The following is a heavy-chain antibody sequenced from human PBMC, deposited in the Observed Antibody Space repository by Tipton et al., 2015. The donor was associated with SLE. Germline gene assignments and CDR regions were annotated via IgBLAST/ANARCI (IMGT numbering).Heavy chain of an antibody. CDR1: GDSIISGSSY. V-gene: IGHV4-31*03. J-gene: IGHJ5*02. Sequence: TLSLTCSVSGDSIISGSSYRAWVRQRPGKGLEWIGYIFYSGSTYYNPSLQSRVTLSIDRSKSQFSLNVSSVTAADTAIYYCARAGAASGARWFDPWGRGTLVTVSS. CDR2: IFYSGST. CDR3: ARAGAASGARWFDP. D-gene: IGHD6-13*01.